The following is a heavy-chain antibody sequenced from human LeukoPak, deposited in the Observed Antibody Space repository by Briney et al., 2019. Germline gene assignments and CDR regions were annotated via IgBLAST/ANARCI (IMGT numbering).Heavy chain of an antibody. CDR1: GYSFTSYW. Sequence: GESLTISCKGSGYSFTSYWIGWVRQMPGKGLEWMGIIYPGDSDTRYSPSFQGQVTISADKSISTAYLQWSSLKASDTAMYYCARLERFCSGGTCYFGYWGQGTLVTVSS. D-gene: IGHD2-15*01. CDR3: ARLERFCSGGTCYFGY. V-gene: IGHV5-51*01. CDR2: IYPGDSDT. J-gene: IGHJ4*02.